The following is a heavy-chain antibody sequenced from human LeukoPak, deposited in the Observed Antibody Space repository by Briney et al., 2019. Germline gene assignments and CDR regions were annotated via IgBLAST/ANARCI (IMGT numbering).Heavy chain of an antibody. D-gene: IGHD6-19*01. CDR2: ISAYNGNT. Sequence: ASVKVSCKASGYTFTSYGISWVRQAPGQGLEWMGWISAYNGNTNYAQKLQGRVTMTTDTSPSTAYMELRSLRSDDTAVYYCARGADIAVAGPGGMDVWGKGTTVTVSS. CDR3: ARGADIAVAGPGGMDV. J-gene: IGHJ6*04. CDR1: GYTFTSYG. V-gene: IGHV1-18*04.